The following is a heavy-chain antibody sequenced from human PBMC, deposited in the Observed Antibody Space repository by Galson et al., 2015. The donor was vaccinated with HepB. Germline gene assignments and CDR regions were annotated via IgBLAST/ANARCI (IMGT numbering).Heavy chain of an antibody. CDR2: IYHSGRT. V-gene: IGHV4-30-2*01. J-gene: IGHJ3*02. D-gene: IGHD1-14*01. CDR3: ATVNHSAVREAFDI. CDR1: GGSISSGGYS. Sequence: TLSLTCAVSGGSISSGGYSWRWIRQPPGEGLEWIGYIYHSGRTYYNPALKSRVTISEDRSKNPFSLKLSSVTAADTVVYYCATVNHSAVREAFDIWGQGTMVTVSS.